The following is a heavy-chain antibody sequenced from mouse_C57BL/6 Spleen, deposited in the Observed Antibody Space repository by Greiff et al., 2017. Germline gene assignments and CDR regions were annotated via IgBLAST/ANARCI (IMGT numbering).Heavy chain of an antibody. CDR3: AREGAEAMDY. J-gene: IGHJ4*01. CDR2: IDPSDSET. V-gene: IGHV1-52*01. CDR1: GYTFTSYW. Sequence: QVQLQQPGAELVRPGSSVKLSCKASGYTFTSYWMHWVKQRPIQGLEWIGNIDPSDSETHYNQKFKDKDTLTVDKSSSTAYMQLSSLTSEDSAVYYCAREGAEAMDYWGQGTSVTVSS.